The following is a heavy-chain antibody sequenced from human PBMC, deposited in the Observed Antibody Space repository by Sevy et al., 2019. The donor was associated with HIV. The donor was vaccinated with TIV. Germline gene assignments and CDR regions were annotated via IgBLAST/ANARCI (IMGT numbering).Heavy chain of an antibody. CDR1: GFTFSSYG. J-gene: IGHJ6*02. D-gene: IGHD6-19*01. CDR3: AREAIAVAGGYYYYYGMDV. CDR2: IWYDGSNK. V-gene: IGHV3-33*01. Sequence: GGSLRLACAASGFTFSSYGMHWVRQAPGKGLEWVAVIWYDGSNKNYADSVKGRFTISRDNSKNTLYLQMNSLRAEDTAVYYCAREAIAVAGGYYYYYGMDVWGQGTTVTVSS.